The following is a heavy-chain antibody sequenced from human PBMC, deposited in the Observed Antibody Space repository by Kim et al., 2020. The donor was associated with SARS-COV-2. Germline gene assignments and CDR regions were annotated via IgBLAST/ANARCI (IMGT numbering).Heavy chain of an antibody. D-gene: IGHD3-22*01. CDR1: GFTFSSYA. J-gene: IGHJ6*02. CDR2: ISGSGGST. V-gene: IGHV3-23*01. Sequence: GGSLRLSCAASGFTFSSYAMSWVRQAPGKGLEWVSAISGSGGSTYYADSVKGRFTISRDNSKNTLYLQMNSLRAEDTAVYYCAKDVYDSSGYYYYGMDVWGQGTTVTVSS. CDR3: AKDVYDSSGYYYYGMDV.